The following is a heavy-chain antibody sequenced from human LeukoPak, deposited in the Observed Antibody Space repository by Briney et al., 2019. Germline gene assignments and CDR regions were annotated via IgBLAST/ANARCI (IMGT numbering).Heavy chain of an antibody. CDR1: GYTFTSYY. V-gene: IGHV1-46*01. CDR3: ARDRGGYCSGGSCYDNNWSDP. D-gene: IGHD2-15*01. Sequence: ASVKVSCKASGYTFTSYYMHWVRQAPGQGLEWMGIINPSGGSTSYAQKFQGRVTMTRDTSTSTVYMELSSLRSEDTAVYYCARDRGGYCSGGSCYDNNWSDPWGQGTLVTVSS. J-gene: IGHJ5*02. CDR2: INPSGGST.